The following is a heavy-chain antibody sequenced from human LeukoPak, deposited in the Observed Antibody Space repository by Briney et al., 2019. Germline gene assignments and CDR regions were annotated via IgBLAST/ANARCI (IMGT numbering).Heavy chain of an antibody. CDR3: ARQRFGYSSGWYYFDY. CDR1: GGSISSSSYY. V-gene: IGHV4-39*01. Sequence: SETLSLTCTVSGGSISSSSYYWGWIRQPPGKGLEWIGSIYYSGSTYYNPSLKSRVTISVDTSKNQFSLKLSSVTAADTAVYYCARQRFGYSSGWYYFDYWGQGTLVTVSS. D-gene: IGHD6-19*01. J-gene: IGHJ4*02. CDR2: IYYSGST.